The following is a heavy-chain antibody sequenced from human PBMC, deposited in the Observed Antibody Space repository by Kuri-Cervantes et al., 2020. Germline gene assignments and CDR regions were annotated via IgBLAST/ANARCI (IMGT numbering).Heavy chain of an antibody. CDR2: ISGSGGST. Sequence: GGSLRLSCAASGFTFSSYAMSWVRQAPGKGLEWVSAISGSGGSTYYADFVKGWFTISRDNSKNTLYLQMNSLRAEDTAVYYCAKDPSSPYGDYDYFDYWGQGTLVTVSS. J-gene: IGHJ4*02. D-gene: IGHD4-17*01. V-gene: IGHV3-23*01. CDR1: GFTFSSYA. CDR3: AKDPSSPYGDYDYFDY.